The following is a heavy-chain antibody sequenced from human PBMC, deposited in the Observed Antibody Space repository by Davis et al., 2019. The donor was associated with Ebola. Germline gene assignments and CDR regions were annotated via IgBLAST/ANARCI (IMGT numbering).Heavy chain of an antibody. CDR1: VITFSSYA. D-gene: IGHD6-19*01. J-gene: IGHJ4*01. CDR2: ISGSGGST. CDR3: AKTAGGYTSGWYYFDS. Sequence: GGSLRLSCTDSVITFSSYAMTWVRQAPGKGLEWVSAISGSGGSTYYADSVKGRFTISRDNSKKTLYLQMNSLRVEDTAVYYCAKTAGGYTSGWYYFDSWGHGTLVTVSS. V-gene: IGHV3-23*01.